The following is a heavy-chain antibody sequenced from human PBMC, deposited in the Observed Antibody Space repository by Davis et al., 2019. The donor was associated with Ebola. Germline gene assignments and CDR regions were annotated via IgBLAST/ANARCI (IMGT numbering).Heavy chain of an antibody. CDR3: ARVSSWVGGGDSSVP. V-gene: IGHV1-3*01. D-gene: IGHD3-10*01. Sequence: ASVKVSCKASGYTFTSYAMHWVRQAPGQRLEWMGWINAGNGNTKYSQKFQGRVTITRDTSASTAYMELSSLRSEDTAVYYCARVSSWVGGGDSSVPWGQGTLVTVSS. J-gene: IGHJ5*02. CDR1: GYTFTSYA. CDR2: INAGNGNT.